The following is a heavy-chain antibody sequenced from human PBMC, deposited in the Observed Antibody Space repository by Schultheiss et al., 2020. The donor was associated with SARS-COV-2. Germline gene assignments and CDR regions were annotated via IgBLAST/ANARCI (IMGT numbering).Heavy chain of an antibody. J-gene: IGHJ6*02. D-gene: IGHD6-13*01. CDR2: IWYDGSNK. CDR1: GFTFSNYG. V-gene: IGHV3-33*01. CDR3: ARGAVAAAGAMDV. Sequence: GGSLRLSCAASGFTFSNYGMHWVRQAPGKGLEWVAVIWYDGSNKYYADSVKGRFTISRDNSKNTLYLQMNSLRAEDTAVYFCARGAVAAAGAMDVWGQGTPVTVSS.